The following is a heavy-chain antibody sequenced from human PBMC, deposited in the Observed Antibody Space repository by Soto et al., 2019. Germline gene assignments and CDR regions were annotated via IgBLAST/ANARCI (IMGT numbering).Heavy chain of an antibody. Sequence: GGSLRLSCAASGFTFSDYYMSWIRQAPGKGLEWVSYISSSGSTIYYADSVKGRFTISRDNAKNSLYLQMNSLRAEDTAVYYCASFADYDFWSGNLDYWGQGTLVTVSS. CDR3: ASFADYDFWSGNLDY. CDR2: ISSSGSTI. V-gene: IGHV3-11*01. CDR1: GFTFSDYY. D-gene: IGHD3-3*01. J-gene: IGHJ4*02.